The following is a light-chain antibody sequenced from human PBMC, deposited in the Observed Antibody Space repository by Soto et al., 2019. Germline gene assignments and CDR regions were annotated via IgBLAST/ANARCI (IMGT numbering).Light chain of an antibody. J-gene: IGKJ5*01. CDR3: QQYGSSPPIT. CDR1: QSVSSSY. CDR2: GAS. Sequence: EIVLTHSPGTLSLSPGERATLSCRAIQSVSSSYLAWYQQKHGQATRLLIYGASSRATGIPDRFSGSGSGTDFTLTISRLEPEDFAVYYCQQYGSSPPITFGQGTRLEIK. V-gene: IGKV3-20*01.